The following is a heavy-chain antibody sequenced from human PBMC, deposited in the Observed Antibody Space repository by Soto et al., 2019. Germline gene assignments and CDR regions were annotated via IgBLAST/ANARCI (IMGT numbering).Heavy chain of an antibody. CDR3: ARERYCSSTSCQLGDY. Sequence: QVQLVQSGAEVKKPGSSVKVSRKASGGTFSSYTISWVRQAPGQGLEWMGRIIPILGIANYAQKFQGRVTITADKSTSTAYMELSSLRSEDTAVYYCARERYCSSTSCQLGDYWGQGTLVTVSS. D-gene: IGHD2-2*01. CDR2: IIPILGIA. J-gene: IGHJ4*02. V-gene: IGHV1-69*08. CDR1: GGTFSSYT.